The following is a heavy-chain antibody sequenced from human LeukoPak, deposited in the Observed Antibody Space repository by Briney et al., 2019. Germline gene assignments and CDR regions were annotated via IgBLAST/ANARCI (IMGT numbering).Heavy chain of an antibody. Sequence: GGSLRLSCAASRFTFGTYSMNWVRQAPGKGLEWVSAISGSGGSTYYADSVKGRLTISRDNSKNTLYLPMNSLSAEDTAVYYCAKATPLAPSSPDYWGQGTLVTVSS. CDR3: AKATPLAPSSPDY. CDR1: RFTFGTYS. D-gene: IGHD6-6*01. J-gene: IGHJ4*02. CDR2: ISGSGGST. V-gene: IGHV3-23*01.